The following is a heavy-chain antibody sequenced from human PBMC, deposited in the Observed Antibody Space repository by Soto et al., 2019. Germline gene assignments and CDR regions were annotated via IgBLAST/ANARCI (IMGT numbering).Heavy chain of an antibody. D-gene: IGHD6-6*01. CDR3: ARHSSIAARNNWFDP. V-gene: IGHV4-39*01. Sequence: SETLSLTCTVSGGSISSSSYYWGWIRQPPGKGLEWIGSIYYSGSTYYNPSLKSRVTISVDTSKNQFSLKLSSVTAADTAVYYCARHSSIAARNNWFDPWGQGTLVTVS. CDR1: GGSISSSSYY. CDR2: IYYSGST. J-gene: IGHJ5*02.